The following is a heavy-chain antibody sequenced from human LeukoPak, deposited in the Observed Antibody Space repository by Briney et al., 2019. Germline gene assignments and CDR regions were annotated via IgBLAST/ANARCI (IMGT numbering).Heavy chain of an antibody. CDR1: GFTFSSYW. V-gene: IGHV3-74*01. Sequence: GRSLRLSCAASGFTFSSYWMHWVRQAPGNGLVWVSRINSDGSSTSYADSVKGPFTISRDNSKSTLYLQMNSLRADDTAVYYCAELGITMIGGVWGKGTTVTISS. CDR2: INSDGSST. J-gene: IGHJ6*04. D-gene: IGHD3-10*02. CDR3: AELGITMIGGV.